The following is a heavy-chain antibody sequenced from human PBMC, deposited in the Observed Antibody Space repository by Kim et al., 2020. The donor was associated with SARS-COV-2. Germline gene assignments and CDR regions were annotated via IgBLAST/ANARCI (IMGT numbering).Heavy chain of an antibody. Sequence: GGSLRLSCAASGFTFSSYGMHWVRQAPGKGLEWVAVIWYDGRNKYYADSVKGRFTISRDNSKNTLYLQMNSLRAEDTAVYYCAKDLERESSSWYNYFDDWGQGTLVTVSP. V-gene: IGHV3-33*06. D-gene: IGHD6-13*01. CDR2: IWYDGRNK. CDR1: GFTFSSYG. J-gene: IGHJ4*02. CDR3: AKDLERESSSWYNYFDD.